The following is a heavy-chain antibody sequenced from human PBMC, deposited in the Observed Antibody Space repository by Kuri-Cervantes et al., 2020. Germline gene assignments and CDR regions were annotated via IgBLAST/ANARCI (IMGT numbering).Heavy chain of an antibody. CDR1: GYTLSELS. J-gene: IGHJ5*02. CDR3: GTVFSPIESVAMPS. Sequence: ASVKVSCKVSGYTLSELSIHWVRQAPGKGLEWMVGFAPEDGVTIYAPKFQGRVATTEDTSTNTAYMELYSLRSDDTAVYYCGTVFSPIESVAMPSWGQGTLVTVSS. V-gene: IGHV1-24*01. D-gene: IGHD6-19*01. CDR2: FAPEDGVT.